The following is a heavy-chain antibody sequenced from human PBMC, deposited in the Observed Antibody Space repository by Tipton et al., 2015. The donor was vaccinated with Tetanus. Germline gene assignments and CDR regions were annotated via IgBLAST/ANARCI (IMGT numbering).Heavy chain of an antibody. V-gene: IGHV4-30-2*01. J-gene: IGHJ3*02. CDR2: IYQSGIT. D-gene: IGHD5-24*01. Sequence: TLSLTCSGSGGSLPITRHYWSWIRQPPGKGLEWFGYIYQSGITYHNPSLKSRVTILVDRSKNQFSLKLTSVTAADPAVYYCARGRDGYNLVFDIWGQGTMVTVSS. CDR1: GGSLPITRHY. CDR3: ARGRDGYNLVFDI.